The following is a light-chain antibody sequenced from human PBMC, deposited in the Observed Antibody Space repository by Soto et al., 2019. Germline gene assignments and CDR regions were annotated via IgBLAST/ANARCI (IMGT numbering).Light chain of an antibody. CDR3: SSYTTSSTRV. CDR1: SNDVGTYNL. J-gene: IGLJ1*01. CDR2: EGF. V-gene: IGLV2-14*02. Sequence: QSVLTQPASVSGSPGQSITLSCTGTSNDVGTYNLVSWYQQHPGKAPKLIIFEGFKRPSGVSNRFSGSKSGNTASLTISGLQAEDEADYYCSSYTTSSTRVFGTGTKVTVL.